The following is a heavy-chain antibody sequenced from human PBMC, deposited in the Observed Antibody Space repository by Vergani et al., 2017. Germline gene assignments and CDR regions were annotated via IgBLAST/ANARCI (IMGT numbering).Heavy chain of an antibody. D-gene: IGHD6-19*01. CDR3: AREVSGWFNGFDP. Sequence: QVQLVESGGGVVQPGRSLRLSCAASGFTFSSYGMHWVRQAPGKGLEWVAVIWYYGSNKYYADSVKGRFTISRDNSKNTLYLQMNSLRAEDTAVYYCAREVSGWFNGFDPWGQGTLVTVSS. V-gene: IGHV3-33*01. CDR2: IWYYGSNK. CDR1: GFTFSSYG. J-gene: IGHJ5*02.